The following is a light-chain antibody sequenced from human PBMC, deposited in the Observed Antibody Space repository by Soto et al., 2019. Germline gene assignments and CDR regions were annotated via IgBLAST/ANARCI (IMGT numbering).Light chain of an antibody. J-gene: IGKJ2*01. CDR1: QSISNY. CDR3: QRCYSTSYT. CDR2: AAS. V-gene: IGKV1-39*01. Sequence: DIQMTQSPSSLSASVGDRVTITCRASQSISNYLNWYQQKPGKAPKLLIYAASSLQSGVPSRFSGSGSGTDFTLSISSLQPEDFATYYCQRCYSTSYTFGQGTKLEIK.